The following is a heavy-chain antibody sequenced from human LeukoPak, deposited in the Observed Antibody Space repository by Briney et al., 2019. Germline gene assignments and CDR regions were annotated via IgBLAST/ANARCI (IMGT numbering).Heavy chain of an antibody. CDR1: GYTFTSYW. CDR3: ARVSQYRNYGMDV. J-gene: IGHJ6*02. D-gene: IGHD2-2*01. V-gene: IGHV5-51*01. Sequence: GESRKISGKVFGYTFTSYWIAWVRQMPGKGLEWMGIIYPGDSDTRYSPSFQGQVTFSADKSISTAYLQWSSLKASDTAMYYCARVSQYRNYGMDVWGQGTTVTVSS. CDR2: IYPGDSDT.